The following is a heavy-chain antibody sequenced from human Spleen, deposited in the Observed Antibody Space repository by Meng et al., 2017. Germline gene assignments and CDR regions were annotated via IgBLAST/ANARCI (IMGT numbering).Heavy chain of an antibody. V-gene: IGHV7-4-1*02. D-gene: IGHD2-2*01. J-gene: IGHJ4*02. Sequence: QVQLVQSGCGLRKPGLSVKVSCKASGSTFTNYAINWLRQAPGQGLEWMGWIDTKTGHPTYAQGFTGRLVFSLDTSVSTTYLQISGLKAADTAVYYCTRDGYLDCSRTNCFDYWGQGALVTVSS. CDR3: TRDGYLDCSRTNCFDY. CDR2: IDTKTGHP. CDR1: GSTFTNYA.